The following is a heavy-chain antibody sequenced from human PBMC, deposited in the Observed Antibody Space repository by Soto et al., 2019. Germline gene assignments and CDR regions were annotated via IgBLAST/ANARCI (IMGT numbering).Heavy chain of an antibody. Sequence: SETLSLTCSVSGDSISNSRFYWAWIRQPPGEGLEWIGSIYHTGNAYYNPSLKSRVTISVDTSKNQFSLKLTSVTAADAALYYCARDFFDSSDYTTNWFDPWGQGTLITSPQ. D-gene: IGHD3-22*01. V-gene: IGHV4-39*01. CDR3: ARDFFDSSDYTTNWFDP. J-gene: IGHJ5*02. CDR1: GDSISNSRFY. CDR2: IYHTGNA.